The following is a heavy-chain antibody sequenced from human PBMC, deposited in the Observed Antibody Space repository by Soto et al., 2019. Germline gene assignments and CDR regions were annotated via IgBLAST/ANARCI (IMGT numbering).Heavy chain of an antibody. J-gene: IGHJ6*02. Sequence: QVQLVQSGAEVKKAGASVKVSCKASGYTFINYGISWVRQAPGQGLEWMGWISAFNGNTNYAQKLHGRVTMTTDTSTSTAYMELRSLRSDDTAVYYCARVYCGGDCYSFYYYGMDVWVQGTSVTVSS. CDR1: GYTFINYG. D-gene: IGHD2-21*02. CDR2: ISAFNGNT. CDR3: ARVYCGGDCYSFYYYGMDV. V-gene: IGHV1-18*01.